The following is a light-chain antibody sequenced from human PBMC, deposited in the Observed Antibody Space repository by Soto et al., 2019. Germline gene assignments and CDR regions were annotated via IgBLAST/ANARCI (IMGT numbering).Light chain of an antibody. J-gene: IGKJ5*01. V-gene: IGKV1-9*01. Sequence: IQLTQFTYSLSESVGDRVTITCRASQGVSSHLAWHQQRPGKAPKLPIYEVSTLQSGVPSRFSGSGSGTDFTLTICCLQPEDFTPDGCQLPKSLLIPFGQGTRLAIK. CDR1: QGVSSH. CDR3: QLPKSLLIP. CDR2: EVS.